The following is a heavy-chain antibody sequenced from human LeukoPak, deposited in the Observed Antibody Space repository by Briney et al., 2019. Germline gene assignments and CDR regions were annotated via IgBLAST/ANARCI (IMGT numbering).Heavy chain of an antibody. CDR2: ISGGGDST. CDR3: ARGGNWFDY. V-gene: IGHV3-23*01. Sequence: GGSLRLSCVGSGFIFGKYAMTWVRQAPGKGLEWVSTISGGGDSTWNADSVKGRFTVSRDNSKNTLYLQMNSLRAEDTAVYYCARGGNWFDYWGQGTLVTVSS. CDR1: GFIFGKYA. D-gene: IGHD1-1*01. J-gene: IGHJ4*02.